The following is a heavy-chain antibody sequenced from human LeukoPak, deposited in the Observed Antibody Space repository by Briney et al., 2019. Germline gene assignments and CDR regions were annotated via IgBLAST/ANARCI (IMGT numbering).Heavy chain of an antibody. CDR3: ARSTLTGLDYFDP. J-gene: IGHJ5*02. Sequence: SETLSLTCTVSGGSISSYYWSWIRQPPGKGLEWIGYIYYSGSTNYNPSLKSRVTISVDTSQNQFSLNLNSVIAADTAVYYCARSTLTGLDYFDPWGQGTLVTVSS. CDR1: GGSISSYY. CDR2: IYYSGST. D-gene: IGHD3-9*01. V-gene: IGHV4-59*01.